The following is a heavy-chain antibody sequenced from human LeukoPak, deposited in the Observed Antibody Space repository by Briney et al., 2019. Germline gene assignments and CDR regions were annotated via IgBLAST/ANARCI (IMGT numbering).Heavy chain of an antibody. CDR2: INHSGST. CDR3: ARGGIVGQWLAYYYYYGMDV. Sequence: SETLSLTCAVYGGSFSGYYWSWIRQPPGKGLEWIGEINHSGSTNYHPSLKSRVTISVDTSKNQFSLKLSSVTAADTAVYYCARGGIVGQWLAYYYYYGMDVWGQGTTVTVSS. D-gene: IGHD6-19*01. V-gene: IGHV4-34*01. J-gene: IGHJ6*02. CDR1: GGSFSGYY.